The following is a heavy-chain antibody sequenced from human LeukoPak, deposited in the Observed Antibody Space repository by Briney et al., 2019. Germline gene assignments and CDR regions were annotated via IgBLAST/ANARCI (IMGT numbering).Heavy chain of an antibody. Sequence: SETLSLTCTVSGGSISSSSYYWGWIRQPPGKGLEWIGSIYYSGSTYYNPSLKSRVTISVDTSKNQFSLKLSSVTAADTAVYCCASDYGDYVFDYWGQGTLVTVSS. CDR1: GGSISSSSYY. CDR3: ASDYGDYVFDY. V-gene: IGHV4-39*01. CDR2: IYYSGST. J-gene: IGHJ4*02. D-gene: IGHD4-17*01.